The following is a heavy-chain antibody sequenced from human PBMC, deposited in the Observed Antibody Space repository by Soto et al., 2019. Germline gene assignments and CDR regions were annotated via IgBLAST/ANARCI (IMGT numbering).Heavy chain of an antibody. CDR3: VKGNQLLRYYFEY. D-gene: IGHD2-2*01. J-gene: IGHJ4*02. Sequence: PVGSLRLSCSASGFTFSNFAMHWVRQAPGKGLEYVSGITSNGDNTYHADSVQGRFTTSRDNSKSTLYLQMTSLRVEDTAVYYCVKGNQLLRYYFEYWGRGALVTVSS. CDR1: GFTFSNFA. V-gene: IGHV3-64D*06. CDR2: ITSNGDNT.